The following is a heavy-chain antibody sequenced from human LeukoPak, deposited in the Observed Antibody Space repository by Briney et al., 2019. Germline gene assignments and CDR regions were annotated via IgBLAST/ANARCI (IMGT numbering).Heavy chain of an antibody. J-gene: IGHJ5*02. CDR3: ARENHYYGSGSRRNWFDP. Sequence: ASVKVSCKASGYTFTSYYMHWARQAPGQGLEWMGIINPSGGSTSYAQKFQGRVTMTRDTSTSTVYMELSSLRTEDTAVYYCARENHYYGSGSRRNWFDPWGQGTLVTVSS. CDR2: INPSGGST. V-gene: IGHV1-46*01. CDR1: GYTFTSYY. D-gene: IGHD3-10*01.